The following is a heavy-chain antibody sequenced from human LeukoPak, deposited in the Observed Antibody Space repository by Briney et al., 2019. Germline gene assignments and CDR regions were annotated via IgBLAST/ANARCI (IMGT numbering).Heavy chain of an antibody. CDR1: GGSISSYY. V-gene: IGHV4-59*12. D-gene: IGHD3-22*01. CDR3: ARDKRYYGTSDFYDSHSPDAFDI. J-gene: IGHJ3*02. CDR2: IYYDGST. Sequence: PSETLSLTCTVSGGSISSYYWSWIRQPPGKGLEWIGYIYYDGSTYYNPSLKSRVTLSVDTSKNQFSLNLSSVTAADTAVYYCARDKRYYGTSDFYDSHSPDAFDIWGQGTMVTVSS.